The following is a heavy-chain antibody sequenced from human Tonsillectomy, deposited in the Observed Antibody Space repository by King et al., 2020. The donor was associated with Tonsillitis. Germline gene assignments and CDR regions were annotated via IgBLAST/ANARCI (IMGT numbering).Heavy chain of an antibody. CDR3: ARDDIIQANDPFDI. CDR2: ISSDGTSM. CDR1: GFTFSDYY. Sequence: HVQLVESGGGLVKPGGSLRLSCAASGFTFSDYYMSWIRQAPGKGLEWISYISSDGTSMNYADSVKGRFSISRDNAKNSLYLQLNSLRAEDTAVYYCARDDIIQANDPFDIWGQGTMVTVSA. D-gene: IGHD5-12*01. V-gene: IGHV3-11*01. J-gene: IGHJ3*02.